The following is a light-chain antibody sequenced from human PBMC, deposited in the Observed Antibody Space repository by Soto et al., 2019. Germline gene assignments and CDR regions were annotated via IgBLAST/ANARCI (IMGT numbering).Light chain of an antibody. Sequence: EIVLTQSPGTLALSPGERATLSCRASQVVTSNYVAWYQQRPGLAPRLLIYGASTRATGIPDRFSGSGSGRDFTLTINRLEPGDFAVYFCQQYGSLWTFGQGTKVEIK. V-gene: IGKV3-20*01. CDR2: GAS. J-gene: IGKJ1*01. CDR3: QQYGSLWT. CDR1: QVVTSNY.